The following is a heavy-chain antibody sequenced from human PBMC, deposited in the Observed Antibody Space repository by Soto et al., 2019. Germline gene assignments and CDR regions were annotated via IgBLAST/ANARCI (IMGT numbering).Heavy chain of an antibody. J-gene: IGHJ4*02. Sequence: GESLKISCKCSGYIFSIYWIGWVRQVPGKGLEWMGIIYPGDSDTRYNPSFQGQVTISVDKSTSTAYLRWNSLKASDTAIYYCARLSRYSNSWEGYFDYWGQGILVTVSS. CDR1: GYIFSIYW. V-gene: IGHV5-51*01. D-gene: IGHD6-13*01. CDR3: ARLSRYSNSWEGYFDY. CDR2: IYPGDSDT.